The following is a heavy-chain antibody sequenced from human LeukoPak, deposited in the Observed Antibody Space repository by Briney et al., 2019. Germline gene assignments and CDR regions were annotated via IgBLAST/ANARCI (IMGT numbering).Heavy chain of an antibody. CDR1: GFTFSSYA. D-gene: IGHD1-26*01. Sequence: GGSLRLSCAASGFTFSSYAMSWVRQAPGKGLEWVSAISGSGGSTYYADSVKGRFTISRDNSKNTLYLQMNSLRAEDTAVYYCARDSAWEKSNAGRLDYWGQGTLVTVSS. CDR3: ARDSAWEKSNAGRLDY. V-gene: IGHV3-23*01. J-gene: IGHJ4*02. CDR2: ISGSGGST.